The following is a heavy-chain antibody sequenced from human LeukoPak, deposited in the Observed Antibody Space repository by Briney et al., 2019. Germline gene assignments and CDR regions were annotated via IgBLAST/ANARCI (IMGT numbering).Heavy chain of an antibody. V-gene: IGHV5-51*01. CDR3: ARHHRSEVRVDY. CDR1: GYGFTSYW. J-gene: IGHJ4*02. D-gene: IGHD1-14*01. CDR2: IYPGDSDT. Sequence: GESLKISCKGSGYGFTSYWIGWVRQMPGKGLEWMGIIYPGDSDTRYSPSFQGQVTMSADQSISTAYLQWSSLKASDTAVYYCARHHRSEVRVDYWGQGTLVTVSS.